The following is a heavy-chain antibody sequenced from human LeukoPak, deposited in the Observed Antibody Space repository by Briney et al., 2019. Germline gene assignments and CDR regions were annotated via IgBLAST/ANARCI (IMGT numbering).Heavy chain of an antibody. CDR2: VHLDGRT. J-gene: IGHJ4*02. V-gene: IGHV4-4*02. CDR1: GGSISSTNW. Sequence: SGTLSLICGVSGGSISSTNWWTWVRPPPGKGLEWIGEVHLDGRTNYNPSLQSRLTMSVDFSENHISLKLTSVTAADTAVYYCAREGGPFRPLDYSGQGTLVTVSS. CDR3: AREGGPFRPLDY. D-gene: IGHD2/OR15-2a*01.